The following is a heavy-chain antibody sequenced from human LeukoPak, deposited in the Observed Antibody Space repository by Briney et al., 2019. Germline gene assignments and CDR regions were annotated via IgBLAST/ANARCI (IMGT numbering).Heavy chain of an antibody. CDR2: IYYSGST. D-gene: IGHD5-24*01. J-gene: IGHJ4*02. Sequence: SETLSLTCTVSGGSISSSSYYWGWIRQPPGKGLEWIGSIYYSGSTYYNPSLKSRVTISVDTSKNQFSLKLSSVTATDTAVYYCARRAGDGENYFDYWGQGTLVTVSS. V-gene: IGHV4-39*01. CDR1: GGSISSSSYY. CDR3: ARRAGDGENYFDY.